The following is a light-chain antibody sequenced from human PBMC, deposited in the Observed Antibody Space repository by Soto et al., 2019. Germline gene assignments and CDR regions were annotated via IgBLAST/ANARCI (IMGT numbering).Light chain of an antibody. J-gene: IGLJ1*01. CDR1: SXNIGGNS. CDR2: DDN. V-gene: IGLV1-51*01. Sequence: QSALTQPRSVSAAPGQKVTISCSGSSXNIGGNSVSWYQQLPGTAPKLLIYDDNKRPSGIPDRFSGSKSGTSATLGITGFQTGDEADYYCGSWDSSLSAYVFGTGTKVTVL. CDR3: GSWDSSLSAYV.